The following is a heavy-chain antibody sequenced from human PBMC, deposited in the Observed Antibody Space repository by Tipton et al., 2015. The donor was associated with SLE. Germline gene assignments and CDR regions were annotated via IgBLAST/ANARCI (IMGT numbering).Heavy chain of an antibody. J-gene: IGHJ4*02. CDR1: GFTFSSYA. CDR2: ISYDGSNK. V-gene: IGHV3-30-3*01. Sequence: SLRLSCAASGFTFSSYAMHWVRQAPGKGLEWVAVISYDGSNKYYADSVKGRFTISRDNSKNTLYLQMNSLRAEDTAVYYCARGGAGYYFDYWGQGTLVTVSS. CDR3: ARGGAGYYFDY. D-gene: IGHD4/OR15-4a*01.